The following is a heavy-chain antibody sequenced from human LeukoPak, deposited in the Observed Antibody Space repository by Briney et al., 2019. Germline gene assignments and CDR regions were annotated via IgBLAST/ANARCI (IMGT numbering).Heavy chain of an antibody. V-gene: IGHV3-48*01. CDR2: LRYTGET. CDR1: GFTFSSHS. Sequence: GGSLRLSCAASGFTFSSHSMNWVRQAPGKGLEWVSHLRYTGETFYADSVKGRFTISRDNVRNSLYLQMNSLRAEDTAMYYCARDAGNSGYGCDLWGQGTLVTVSS. D-gene: IGHD5-12*01. J-gene: IGHJ5*02. CDR3: ARDAGNSGYGCDL.